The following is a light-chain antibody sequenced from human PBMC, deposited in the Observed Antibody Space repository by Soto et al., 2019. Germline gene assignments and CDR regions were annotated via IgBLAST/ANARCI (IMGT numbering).Light chain of an antibody. CDR1: SSNIGSHT. Sequence: QSVLTQPPSASGTPGQTIAISCSGGSSNIGSHTVNWYQQLPGTAPSLLLYSNTQRPSGVPDRFSASKAGTSSSLAISGLQAEYDGDYYCAACDDSLNGVVFGGGTKVTVL. CDR3: AACDDSLNGVV. J-gene: IGLJ2*01. CDR2: SNT. V-gene: IGLV1-44*01.